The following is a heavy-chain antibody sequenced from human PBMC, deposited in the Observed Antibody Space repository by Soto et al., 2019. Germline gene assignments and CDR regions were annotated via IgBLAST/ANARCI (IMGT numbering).Heavy chain of an antibody. CDR3: ARARGSYDFWSGVYYYYGMDV. Sequence: SETLSLTCTVSGGSISSGGYYWSWIRQHPGKGLEWIGYIYYSGSTYYNPSLKSRVTISVDTSKNQFSLKLSSVTAADTAVYYCARARGSYDFWSGVYYYYGMDVWGQGTTVTVSS. J-gene: IGHJ6*02. CDR2: IYYSGST. V-gene: IGHV4-31*03. D-gene: IGHD3-3*01. CDR1: GGSISSGGYY.